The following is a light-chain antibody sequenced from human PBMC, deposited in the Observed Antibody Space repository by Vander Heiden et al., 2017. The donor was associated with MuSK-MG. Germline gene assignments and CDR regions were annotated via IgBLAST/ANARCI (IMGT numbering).Light chain of an antibody. Sequence: SALTQPASVSGSPGQSITLSCTGTSSDVGGYNYVAWYQQHPGKAPKLMIYDVSNRPSGVSKRFSGSKSGNTASLTISGLQAEDEADYYCSSYTSSSTDVVFGGGTKLTVL. CDR1: SSDVGGYNY. J-gene: IGLJ2*01. CDR3: SSYTSSSTDVV. CDR2: DVS. V-gene: IGLV2-14*01.